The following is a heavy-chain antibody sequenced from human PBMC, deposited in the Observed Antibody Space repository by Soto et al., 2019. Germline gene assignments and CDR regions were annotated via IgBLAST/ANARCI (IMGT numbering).Heavy chain of an antibody. Sequence: QVQLVESGGGLVKPGGSLRLSCAASGFTFSDYYMSWIRQAPGKGLEWFSYISSSGSTIYYADPVEGRFTISRDNAKNSLYLQMNSLRAEDTAVYYCARDYWNDDPPVYWGQGTLVTVSS. V-gene: IGHV3-11*01. CDR3: ARDYWNDDPPVY. J-gene: IGHJ4*02. CDR2: ISSSGSTI. D-gene: IGHD1-1*01. CDR1: GFTFSDYY.